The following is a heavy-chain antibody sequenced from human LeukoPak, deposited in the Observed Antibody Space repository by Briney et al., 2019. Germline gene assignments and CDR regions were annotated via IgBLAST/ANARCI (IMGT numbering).Heavy chain of an antibody. V-gene: IGHV3-74*01. CDR1: GFTSSSYW. D-gene: IGHD3-10*01. CDR2: ISGDGTAR. Sequence: GGSLRLSCAASGFTSSSYWMHWVRQVPGKGLVWVSRISGDGTARNYADSVKGRFTISRDDAKNTVDLQMNSLRGEDTAVYYCVRGRGSYGWFDPRGQGTLVTVSS. CDR3: VRGRGSYGWFDP. J-gene: IGHJ5*02.